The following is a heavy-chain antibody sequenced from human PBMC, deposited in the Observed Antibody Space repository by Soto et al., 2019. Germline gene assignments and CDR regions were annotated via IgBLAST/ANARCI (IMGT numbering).Heavy chain of an antibody. CDR3: ARDRPGYCISTSCPFDP. Sequence: PGESLKISCKVSGYTFDNYWIGWVRQMPGKGLEWMGIIYPGDSDTRYSPSFQGQVTISADRSINTASLQLNSVTPEDTAVYYCARDRPGYCISTSCPFDPWGQGTLVTVSS. V-gene: IGHV5-51*01. CDR2: IYPGDSDT. J-gene: IGHJ5*02. D-gene: IGHD2-2*01. CDR1: GYTFDNYW.